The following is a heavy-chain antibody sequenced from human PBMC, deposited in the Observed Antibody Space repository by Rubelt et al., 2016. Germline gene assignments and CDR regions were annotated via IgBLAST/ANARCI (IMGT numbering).Heavy chain of an antibody. J-gene: IGHJ4*02. CDR3: AKGSGSNNGAFDY. D-gene: IGHD6-25*01. V-gene: IGHV3-23*04. CDR1: GFTFSRYS. CDR2: ISNRGGRT. Sequence: EVHLVESGGGLVQPGGSLRPSCAASGFTFSRYSMTWVRLGPGKGVEWVSGISNRGGRTYYDDSVKGRFTFSRDNSKNTLYLKMNSLRAEDTAVYYGAKGSGSNNGAFDYWGQGTLVTVSS.